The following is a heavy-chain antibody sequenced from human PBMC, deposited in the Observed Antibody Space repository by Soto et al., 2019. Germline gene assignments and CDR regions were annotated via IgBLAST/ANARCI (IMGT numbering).Heavy chain of an antibody. D-gene: IGHD2-8*02. CDR1: GGTFSTPA. Sequence: SVKVSCKASGGTFSTPALNWVRQAPRQGLEWMGGIIPLTGGTDYAPKFQGRVTITADKSTKTAYMEVKRLTSEDTAVYYCARGVPSNAYFDQWGQGTMVTVYS. V-gene: IGHV1-69*10. J-gene: IGHJ4*02. CDR2: IIPLTGGT. CDR3: ARGVPSNAYFDQ.